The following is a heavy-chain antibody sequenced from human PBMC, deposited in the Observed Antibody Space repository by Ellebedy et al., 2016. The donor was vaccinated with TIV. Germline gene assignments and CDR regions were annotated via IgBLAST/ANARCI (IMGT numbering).Heavy chain of an antibody. D-gene: IGHD6-6*01. CDR2: IWYDGSNK. V-gene: IGHV3-33*01. J-gene: IGHJ6*02. CDR3: ARSEYSSSWSYYYYGMDV. Sequence: GGSLRLSCAASGFTFSSYGMHWVRQAPGKGLEWVAVIWYDGSNKYYADSVKGRFTISRDNSKNTLYLQMNSLRAEDTAVYYCARSEYSSSWSYYYYGMDVWGQGTTVTVSS. CDR1: GFTFSSYG.